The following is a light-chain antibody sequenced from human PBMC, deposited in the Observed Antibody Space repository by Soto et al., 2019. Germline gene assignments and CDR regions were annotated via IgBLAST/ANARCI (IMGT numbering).Light chain of an antibody. CDR1: SSDVGGYNY. Sequence: QSVLTQPASVSGSPGQSITISCTGTSSDVGGYNYVSWYQHHPGKAHKLMIYDVSNRPSGVSNRLSGSKSGNTASLTISGLRAEDEADYYCSSYTSSSTLVFGTGTKVTVL. V-gene: IGLV2-14*03. J-gene: IGLJ1*01. CDR3: SSYTSSSTLV. CDR2: DVS.